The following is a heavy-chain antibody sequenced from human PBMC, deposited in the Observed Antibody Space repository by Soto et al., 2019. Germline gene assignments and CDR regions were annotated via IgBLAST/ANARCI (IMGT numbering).Heavy chain of an antibody. Sequence: QVQLVESGGGVVQPGRSLRLSCAAAGFTFSSYGMHWVRQAPGKGLEWVACIWFDGSNKYYADSVKGRFTISRDNSKNTLYLQMNSMRAEDTAVYYCARDGRYCRSTSCYKGYDAFDIWGQGTMLTVSS. CDR2: IWFDGSNK. V-gene: IGHV3-33*01. CDR1: GFTFSSYG. J-gene: IGHJ3*02. D-gene: IGHD2-2*02. CDR3: ARDGRYCRSTSCYKGYDAFDI.